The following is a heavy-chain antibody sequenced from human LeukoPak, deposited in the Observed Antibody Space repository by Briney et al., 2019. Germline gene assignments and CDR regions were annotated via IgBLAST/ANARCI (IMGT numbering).Heavy chain of an antibody. CDR1: GFTFSSYS. CDR3: AREWEYYDILTGTTASFDY. CDR2: ISSSSNYI. Sequence: GGSLRLSCAASGFTFSSYSMNWVRQAPGKGLEWASSISSSSNYIHYADSVKGRFTISRDNAKNSLYLQMNSLRAEDTAVYYCAREWEYYDILTGTTASFDYWGPGTLVTVPS. D-gene: IGHD3-9*01. J-gene: IGHJ4*02. V-gene: IGHV3-21*01.